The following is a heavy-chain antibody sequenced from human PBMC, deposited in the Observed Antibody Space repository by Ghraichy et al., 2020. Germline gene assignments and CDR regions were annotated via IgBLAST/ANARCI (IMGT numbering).Heavy chain of an antibody. Sequence: SQTLSLTCTVSGGSISSSSYYWGWIRQPPGKGLEWIGSIYYSGSTYYNPSLKSRVAISVDTSKNQFSLRLSSVTAADTAVYYCARHSPFSSSSAFHYWGQGTLVTVSS. CDR2: IYYSGST. J-gene: IGHJ4*02. CDR1: GGSISSSSYY. V-gene: IGHV4-39*01. CDR3: ARHSPFSSSSAFHY. D-gene: IGHD6-6*01.